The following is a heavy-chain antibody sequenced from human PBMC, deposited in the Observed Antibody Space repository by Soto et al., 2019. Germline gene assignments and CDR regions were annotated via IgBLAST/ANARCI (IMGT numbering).Heavy chain of an antibody. V-gene: IGHV4-39*01. Sequence: LSLTCTVSGASISTNHHNWAWVRQPPGKGLEWMGNIHYRGDTYFNPSLGSRLSMSVDTSKNQFSLKLTSVTAADTAVYYCARLPTGYPNWFDPWGQGTLVTVSS. J-gene: IGHJ5*02. CDR1: GASISTNHHN. D-gene: IGHD3-9*01. CDR3: ARLPTGYPNWFDP. CDR2: IHYRGDT.